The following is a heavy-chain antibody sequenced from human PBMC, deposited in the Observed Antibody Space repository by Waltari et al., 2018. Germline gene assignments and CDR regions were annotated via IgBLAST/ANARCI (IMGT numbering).Heavy chain of an antibody. V-gene: IGHV3-48*01. Sequence: EVHLVQSGGGLVQPGGSLRLSCAASGVNFSSYSMDWFRQAPGKGLEWVSYISSSSSTVYYADSVKGRFTISRDNAKNSLYLQMNSLRAEDTAVYYCAREYYTHFDYWGQGTLVTVSS. D-gene: IGHD3-10*01. CDR2: ISSSSSTV. CDR1: GVNFSSYS. CDR3: AREYYTHFDY. J-gene: IGHJ4*02.